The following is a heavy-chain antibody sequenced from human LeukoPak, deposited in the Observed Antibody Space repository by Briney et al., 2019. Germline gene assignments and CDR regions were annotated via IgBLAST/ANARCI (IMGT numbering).Heavy chain of an antibody. CDR3: ARRHYDSSGLRWFDP. CDR2: IYSGGST. J-gene: IGHJ5*02. V-gene: IGHV3-66*04. Sequence: GGSLRLSCAASGFTVSSNYMSWVRQAPGKGLEWVSVIYSGGSTYYADSVQGRFIISRDTSKNTLYLQMNSLRAEDTAVYYCARRHYDSSGLRWFDPWGQGTLVTVSS. CDR1: GFTVSSNY. D-gene: IGHD3-22*01.